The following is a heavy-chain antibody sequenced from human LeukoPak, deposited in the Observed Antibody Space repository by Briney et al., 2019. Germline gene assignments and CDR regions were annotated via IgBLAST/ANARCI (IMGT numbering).Heavy chain of an antibody. J-gene: IGHJ4*02. CDR3: ARGLEEGGYYYGSGSYYTPWYFDY. CDR1: GFTFSSYE. CDR2: ISSSGSTI. V-gene: IGHV3-48*03. Sequence: PGGSLRLSCAASGFTFSSYEMYWVRQAPGKGLEWVSYISSSGSTIYYADSVKGRFTISRDNAKNSLYLQMNSLRAEDTAVYYCARGLEEGGYYYGSGSYYTPWYFDYWGQGTLVTVSS. D-gene: IGHD3-10*01.